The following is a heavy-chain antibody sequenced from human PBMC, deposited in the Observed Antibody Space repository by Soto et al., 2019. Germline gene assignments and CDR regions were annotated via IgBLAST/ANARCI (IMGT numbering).Heavy chain of an antibody. D-gene: IGHD3-22*01. CDR3: AKDNYYDSSGYFFYAFDI. CDR1: GLTFSSYA. Sequence: GGSLRLSCAASGLTFSSYAMSWVRQAPGKGLEWVSAISGSGGSTYYADSVKGRFTISRDNSKNTLYLQMNSLRAEDTAVYYCAKDNYYDSSGYFFYAFDIWGQGTMVTVSS. J-gene: IGHJ3*02. V-gene: IGHV3-23*01. CDR2: ISGSGGST.